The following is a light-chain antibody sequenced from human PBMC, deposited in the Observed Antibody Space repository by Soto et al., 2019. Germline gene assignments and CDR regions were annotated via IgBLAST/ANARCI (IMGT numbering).Light chain of an antibody. CDR2: DAS. V-gene: IGKV1-39*01. Sequence: DIQMTQSPSSLSASVGDRVTITCRASQSIGNYLNWYQHKLGKAPKLLIYDASRLQSGVPSRFSGSGSGTDLTLTISSLQPEDFATYYCQQSAITPRTFVQGTKVDIK. CDR1: QSIGNY. CDR3: QQSAITPRT. J-gene: IGKJ1*01.